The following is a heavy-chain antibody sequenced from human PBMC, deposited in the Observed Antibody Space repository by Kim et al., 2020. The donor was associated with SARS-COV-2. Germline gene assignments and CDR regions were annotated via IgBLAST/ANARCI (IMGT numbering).Heavy chain of an antibody. CDR1: GFTFRSYA. D-gene: IGHD6-13*01. J-gene: IGHJ4*02. CDR2: ISGSGGTT. Sequence: GGSLRLSCATSGFTFRSYAMSWVRQAPGKGLEWVSVISGSGGTTYYADSVKGRFTISRDNSKNTLYLQMNSLRADDTAVYHCAKGYSDWYLFDYWGQGTLVTVSS. V-gene: IGHV3-23*01. CDR3: AKGYSDWYLFDY.